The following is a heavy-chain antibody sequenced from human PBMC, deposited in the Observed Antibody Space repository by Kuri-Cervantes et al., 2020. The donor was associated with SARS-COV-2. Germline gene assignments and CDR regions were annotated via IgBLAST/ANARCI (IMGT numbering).Heavy chain of an antibody. V-gene: IGHV3-21*01. J-gene: IGHJ3*02. D-gene: IGHD3-3*01. CDR2: ITSGSSYI. Sequence: GGSLRLSCAASGFTFSTYSMNWVRQAPGKGLEWVSSITSGSSYIYYADSLQGRFTISRDNAKNSLYLQMNSLRAEDTAVYYCARILNYYQSFGFGVGAFDMWGQGTMVTVSS. CDR3: ARILNYYQSFGFGVGAFDM. CDR1: GFTFSTYS.